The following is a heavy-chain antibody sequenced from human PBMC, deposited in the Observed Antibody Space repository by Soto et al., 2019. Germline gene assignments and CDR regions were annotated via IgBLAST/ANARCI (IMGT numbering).Heavy chain of an antibody. V-gene: IGHV1-18*01. CDR3: ARDTSYSGWFDP. J-gene: IGHJ5*02. CDR1: GYTFASYG. CDR2: ISAYNGNT. D-gene: IGHD1-26*01. Sequence: ASVKVSCKASGYTFASYGISWVRQAPGQGLEWMGWISAYNGNTNYAQKLQGRVTMTTDTSTSTAYMELRSLRSDDTAVYYCARDTSYSGWFDPWGQGSLVTVSS.